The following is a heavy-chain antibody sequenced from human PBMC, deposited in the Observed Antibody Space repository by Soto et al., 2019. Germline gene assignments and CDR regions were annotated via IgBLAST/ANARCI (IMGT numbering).Heavy chain of an antibody. V-gene: IGHV1-69*13. CDR1: GGTFSSYA. D-gene: IGHD4-4*01. Sequence: SVKVSCKASGGTFSSYAISWVRQAPGQGLEWMGGIIPIFGTANYAQKFQGRVTITADESTSTAYMELSSLRSEDTAVYYCAREDPHYPGNYGGGYFDYWGQGTLVTVSS. CDR3: AREDPHYPGNYGGGYFDY. J-gene: IGHJ4*02. CDR2: IIPIFGTA.